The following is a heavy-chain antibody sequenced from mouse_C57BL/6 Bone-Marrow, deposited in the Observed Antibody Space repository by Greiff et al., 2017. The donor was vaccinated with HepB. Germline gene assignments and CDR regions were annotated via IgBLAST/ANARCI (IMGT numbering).Heavy chain of an antibody. V-gene: IGHV1-20*01. CDR3: ARKGDYYGTPFAY. D-gene: IGHD1-1*01. CDR1: GYSFTGYF. CDR2: INPYNGDT. Sequence: VHVKQSGPELVKPGDSVKISCKASGYSFTGYFMNWVMQSHGKSLEWIGRINPYNGDTFYNQKFKGKATLTVDKSSSTAHMEIRSLTSEDSAVYYCARKGDYYGTPFAYWGQGTLVTVSA. J-gene: IGHJ3*01.